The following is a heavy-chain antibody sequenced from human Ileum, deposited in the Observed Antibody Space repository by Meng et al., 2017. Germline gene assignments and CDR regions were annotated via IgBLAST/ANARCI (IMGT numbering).Heavy chain of an antibody. D-gene: IGHD1-26*01. J-gene: IGHJ3*02. CDR2: ISGTGGTT. CDR3: AKSSGIVGPTYAFGM. CDR1: GFTFSSYA. Sequence: GESLKISCAASGFTFSSYAMSWFRQAPGKGLEWISGISGTGGTTYYADSGKGRFTISRDNSKNTLYVQLNSLRGEDTAVYYCAKSSGIVGPTYAFGMWGQGTMVTVSS. V-gene: IGHV3-23*01.